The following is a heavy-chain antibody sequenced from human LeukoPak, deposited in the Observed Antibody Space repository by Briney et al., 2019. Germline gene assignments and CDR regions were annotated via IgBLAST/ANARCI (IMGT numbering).Heavy chain of an antibody. D-gene: IGHD5-18*01. Sequence: SETLSLTCTVSGGSISSYYWSWIRQPPGKGLEWIGYIYYSGSTNYNPSLKSRVTISVDTSKNQFSLKLSSVTAADTAVYYCARGDTADAFDIWAKGQWSPSLQ. J-gene: IGHJ3*02. CDR1: GGSISSYY. V-gene: IGHV4-59*01. CDR3: ARGDTADAFDI. CDR2: IYYSGST.